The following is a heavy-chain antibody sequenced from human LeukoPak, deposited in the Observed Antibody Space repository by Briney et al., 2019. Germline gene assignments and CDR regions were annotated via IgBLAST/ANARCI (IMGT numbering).Heavy chain of an antibody. CDR3: AKDHGSSDWYYFDY. D-gene: IGHD6-13*01. J-gene: IGHJ4*02. V-gene: IGHV3-30*02. CDR1: GFTFSRYA. CDR2: IHYDGSNN. Sequence: GGSLRLSCAASGFTFSRYAMHWVRQAPGKGLEWVAFIHYDGSNNYYADSVKGRFTISRDNSKNTLYLQMNTLRADDTAVYYCAKDHGSSDWYYFDYWGQGTLVTVSS.